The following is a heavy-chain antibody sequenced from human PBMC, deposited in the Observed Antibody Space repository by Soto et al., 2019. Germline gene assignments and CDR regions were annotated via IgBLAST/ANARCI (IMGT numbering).Heavy chain of an antibody. Sequence: GGSLRLSCEASGFTFSSYGMHWVRQAPGKGLEWVGLIWYDGSQTHYADSVKGRFSISRDNSKNIVYLQMNSLRAEDTAVCYCARNDVAKFDYWGQGAQVTVS. CDR1: GFTFSSYG. V-gene: IGHV3-33*01. D-gene: IGHD2-21*01. CDR3: ARNDVAKFDY. J-gene: IGHJ4*02. CDR2: IWYDGSQT.